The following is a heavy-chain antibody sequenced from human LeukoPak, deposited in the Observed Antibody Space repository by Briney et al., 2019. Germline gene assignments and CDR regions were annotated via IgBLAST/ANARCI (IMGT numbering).Heavy chain of an antibody. Sequence: PGGSLRLSCAASGFTFSDYYMSWIRQAPGKGLEWVSYISSSGSTIYYADSVKGRFTISRDNAKNSLYLQMNSLRAEDTAVYYCARGNPRPGKLLWFGELSGYMDVWGKGTTVTVSS. CDR3: ARGNPRPGKLLWFGELSGYMDV. D-gene: IGHD3-10*01. J-gene: IGHJ6*03. V-gene: IGHV3-11*04. CDR2: ISSSGSTI. CDR1: GFTFSDYY.